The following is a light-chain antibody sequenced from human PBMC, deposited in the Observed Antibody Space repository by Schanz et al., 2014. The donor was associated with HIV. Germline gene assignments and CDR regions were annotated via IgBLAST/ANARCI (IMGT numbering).Light chain of an antibody. CDR2: DAS. Sequence: EIVMTQSPATLSVSPGERATLSCRASQSVSSNLAWYQQKPGQAPRLLIYDASNRATGVPARFSATGSGTDFTLTISGLEPEDFAVYYCHHYGGSFGPGTTVDYK. CDR3: HHYGGS. V-gene: IGKV3D-15*01. J-gene: IGKJ3*01. CDR1: QSVSSN.